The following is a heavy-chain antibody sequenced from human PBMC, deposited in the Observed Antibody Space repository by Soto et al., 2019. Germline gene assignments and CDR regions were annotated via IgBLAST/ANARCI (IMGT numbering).Heavy chain of an antibody. CDR2: LYYGRSA. D-gene: IGHD3-22*01. CDR3: SLRSMAVVPEY. V-gene: IGHV4-59*01. Sequence: QVQLQESGPGLVKPSETLSLTCAVSGDSISSYYCMWIRQPPGKGLESIGYLYYGRSANYNPSLTSRVTVSVDTSTHPCSLTLGSRAAADTAVYYCSLRSMAVVPEYWGQGTLVTVSS. CDR1: GDSISSYY. J-gene: IGHJ4*02.